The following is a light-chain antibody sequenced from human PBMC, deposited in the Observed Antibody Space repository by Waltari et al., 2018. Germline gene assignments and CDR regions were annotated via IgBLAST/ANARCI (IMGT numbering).Light chain of an antibody. CDR1: QSVGKY. CDR3: QKYVSLPAT. J-gene: IGKJ1*01. V-gene: IGKV3-20*01. Sequence: VLPQSPGTLSLSPGERATLSCRASQSVGKYLAWYQQKPGQAPRLLIYDTSTRATGIPDRFSGSGSGTDFSLTISRLEPEEFAVYYCQKYVSLPATFGQGTKVQIK. CDR2: DTS.